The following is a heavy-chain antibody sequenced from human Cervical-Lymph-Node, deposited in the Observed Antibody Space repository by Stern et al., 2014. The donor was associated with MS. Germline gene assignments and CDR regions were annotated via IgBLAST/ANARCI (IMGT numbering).Heavy chain of an antibody. J-gene: IGHJ4*02. CDR3: ARPLGSGWTAGWYY. D-gene: IGHD6-19*01. V-gene: IGHV5-51*03. Sequence: EVQLVQSGAEVKKPGASLKISCKGSGYSFTTFWIGWVRQMPGQGLEWMGIIFPDDSDTRYSPSFQGQVNTSADKSTDTAYLQWSSLKASDTATYYCARPLGSGWTAGWYYWGQGTRVTVSS. CDR1: GYSFTTFW. CDR2: IFPDDSDT.